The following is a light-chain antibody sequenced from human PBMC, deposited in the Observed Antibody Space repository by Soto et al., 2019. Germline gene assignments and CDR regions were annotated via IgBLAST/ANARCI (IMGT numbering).Light chain of an antibody. CDR2: EAS. CDR1: NNVIGNDDF. CDR3: CTYGRTGSVYV. V-gene: IGLV2-23*01. Sequence: QSALTQPASVSESPGQSITISCTGTNNVIGNDDFVSWYQQHPGKAPKLLIYEASKRPSGVSNRFSGSKSAYTASLTISGLQAEDEADYYCCTYGRTGSVYVFGPGTKLTVL. J-gene: IGLJ1*01.